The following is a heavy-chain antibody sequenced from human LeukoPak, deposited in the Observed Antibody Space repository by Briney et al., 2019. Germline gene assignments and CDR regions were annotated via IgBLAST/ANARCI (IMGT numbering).Heavy chain of an antibody. V-gene: IGHV4-61*03. D-gene: IGHD6-19*01. CDR1: GESVTSISYY. J-gene: IGHJ4*02. CDR2: IYQNGST. CDR3: AKGSNGWPYFFED. Sequence: SETLSLTCTVSGESVTSISYYRTWIRQSPGKGLEWIGHIYQNGSTNYFPSLEIRVSISLDTSKNHFSLKLTSVTAADTAVYFCAKGSNGWPYFFEDWGQGIQVTVSS.